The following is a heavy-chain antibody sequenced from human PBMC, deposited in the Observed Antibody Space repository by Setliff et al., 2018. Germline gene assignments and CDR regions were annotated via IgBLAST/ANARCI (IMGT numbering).Heavy chain of an antibody. D-gene: IGHD6-19*01. CDR3: ARGSVEYSRGWYYFDY. CDR2: IIPIFGAA. Sequence: SVKVSCKASGGTFNSYAISWVRQAPGQGLEWMGGIIPIFGAANYARKFQGRVTVTADESTSTAYMELSSLRSEDTAVYYCARGSVEYSRGWYYFDYWAQGTLVTVSS. CDR1: GGTFNSYA. V-gene: IGHV1-69*13. J-gene: IGHJ4*02.